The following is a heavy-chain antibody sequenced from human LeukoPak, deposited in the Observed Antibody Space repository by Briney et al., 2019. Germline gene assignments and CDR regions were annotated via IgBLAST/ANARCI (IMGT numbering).Heavy chain of an antibody. J-gene: IGHJ4*02. V-gene: IGHV5-51*01. D-gene: IGHD3-3*01. Sequence: GESLKISCKGSGYSFTSYWIGWVRQMPGKGLEWVAIIYPDDSDTRYSPSFQDQVTISADKSISTAYLQWSSLKASDTAMYYCARHRDSDFWSGYYPPPGYDYWGQGTLVTVSS. CDR3: ARHRDSDFWSGYYPPPGYDY. CDR2: IYPDDSDT. CDR1: GYSFTSYW.